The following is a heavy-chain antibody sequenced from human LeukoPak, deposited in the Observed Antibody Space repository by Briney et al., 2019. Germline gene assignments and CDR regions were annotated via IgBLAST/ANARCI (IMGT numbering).Heavy chain of an antibody. J-gene: IGHJ4*02. V-gene: IGHV5-51*01. Sequence: GESLKISCRGSGYSFNTYWIGWVRQMPGKGLEWMGTIYPGDSDTRYSPSFQGQVTMSADKSINTAYLQWSSLKASDTATYYCARRQGCSSASCPPDHWGQGTLVTVSS. CDR2: IYPGDSDT. CDR3: ARRQGCSSASCPPDH. CDR1: GYSFNTYW. D-gene: IGHD2-2*01.